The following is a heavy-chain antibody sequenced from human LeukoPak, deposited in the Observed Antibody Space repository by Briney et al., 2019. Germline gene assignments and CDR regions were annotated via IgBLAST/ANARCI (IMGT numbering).Heavy chain of an antibody. V-gene: IGHV2-5*02. J-gene: IGHJ4*02. CDR2: IYWDDDK. CDR3: ALYAPMFYSDDSGPFDY. D-gene: IGHD3-22*01. Sequence: SGPTLVKPTQTLTLTCTFSGFSLSSDGMGVAWIRQPPGKALDWLAVIYWDDDKRYSPSLKNRVTITKDTSKNQVVLTLTNMDPVDTGTYYCALYAPMFYSDDSGPFDYWGQGALVTVSS. CDR1: GFSLSSDGMG.